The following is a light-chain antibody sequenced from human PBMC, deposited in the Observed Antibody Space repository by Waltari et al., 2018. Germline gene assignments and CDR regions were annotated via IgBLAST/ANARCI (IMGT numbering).Light chain of an antibody. CDR3: GSYRYGSSLV. V-gene: IGLV2-14*03. CDR2: DVT. J-gene: IGLJ2*01. Sequence: QSALTQPASVSGSPGQSIALSCAGTSSDVGGYNFVSWYQQQPGKAPKTMIYDVTKRPSGVSDRFSGSKSGNTASLTISGLQAEDEGDYYCGSYRYGSSLVFGGGTRLTVL. CDR1: SSDVGGYNF.